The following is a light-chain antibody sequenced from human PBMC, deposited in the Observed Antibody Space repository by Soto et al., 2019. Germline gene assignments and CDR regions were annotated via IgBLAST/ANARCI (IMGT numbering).Light chain of an antibody. CDR3: QQRSNWPPVIT. CDR1: QSVTTF. Sequence: ESVLTQSPGTLSLSPGERATLSCRASQSVTTFLAWYQQKPDRAPRLLIYDASTRATGIPARFSGSGSGTDFTLTISSLEPEDCAVYYCQQRSNWPPVITFGGGTKVEIK. CDR2: DAS. J-gene: IGKJ4*01. V-gene: IGKV3-11*01.